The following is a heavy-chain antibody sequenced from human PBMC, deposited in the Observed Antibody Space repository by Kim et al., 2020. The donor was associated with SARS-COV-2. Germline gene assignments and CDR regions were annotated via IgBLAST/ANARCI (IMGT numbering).Heavy chain of an antibody. CDR1: GYTFTGYY. CDR3: ARETPIPRIQLYNWFDP. D-gene: IGHD5-18*01. CDR2: INPNSGGT. J-gene: IGHJ5*02. Sequence: ASVKVSCKASGYTFTGYYMHWVRQAPGQGLEWMGRINPNSGGTNYAQKFQGRVTMTRDTSISTAYMELSRLRSDDTAVYYCARETPIPRIQLYNWFDPWGQGTLVTVSS. V-gene: IGHV1-2*06.